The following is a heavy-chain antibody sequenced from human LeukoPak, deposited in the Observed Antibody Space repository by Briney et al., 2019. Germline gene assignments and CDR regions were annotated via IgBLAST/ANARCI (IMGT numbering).Heavy chain of an antibody. CDR3: AREPGVGAPEGGGAFDI. Sequence: ASVKVSCKASGGTFSSYAISWVRQAPGQGLEWMGGIIPIFGTANYAQKFQGRVTITADESTSTAYMELSSLRSEDTAVYYCAREPGVGAPEGGGAFDIWGQGTMVTVSS. J-gene: IGHJ3*02. CDR1: GGTFSSYA. CDR2: IIPIFGTA. V-gene: IGHV1-69*13. D-gene: IGHD1-26*01.